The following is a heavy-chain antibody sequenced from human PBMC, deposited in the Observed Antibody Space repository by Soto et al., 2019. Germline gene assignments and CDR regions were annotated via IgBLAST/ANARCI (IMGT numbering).Heavy chain of an antibody. J-gene: IGHJ6*02. D-gene: IGHD5-12*01. CDR1: GGSISSSSYY. V-gene: IGHV4-39*01. CDR3: ARTLRGYSGYDAGYYYYYYGMDV. CDR2: IYYSGST. Sequence: PSETLSLTCTVSGGSISSSSYYWGWIRQPPGKGLEWIGSIYYSGSTYYNPSLKSRVTISVDTSKNQFSLKLSSVTAADTAVYYCARTLRGYSGYDAGYYYYYYGMDVWGQGTTVTVSS.